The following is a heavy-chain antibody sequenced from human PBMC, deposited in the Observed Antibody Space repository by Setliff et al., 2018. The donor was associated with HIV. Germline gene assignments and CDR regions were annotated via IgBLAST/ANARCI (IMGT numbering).Heavy chain of an antibody. D-gene: IGHD3-3*01. J-gene: IGHJ5*02. CDR1: GGSFSGYY. CDR2: INHSGST. Sequence: SATLSLTCAVYGGSFSGYYWSWIRQPPGKGLEWIGEINHSGSTNYNMSLWSRVTLSVDLSKNQFSLNLTAVSAADTAVYYCARFYGNYETDNWFDPWGHGILVTVSS. CDR3: ARFYGNYETDNWFDP. V-gene: IGHV4-34*01.